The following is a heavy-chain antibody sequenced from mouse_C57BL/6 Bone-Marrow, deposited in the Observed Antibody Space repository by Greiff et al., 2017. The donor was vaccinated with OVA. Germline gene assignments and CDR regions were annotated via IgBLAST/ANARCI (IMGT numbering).Heavy chain of an antibody. CDR1: GYTFTSYT. V-gene: IGHV1-4*01. CDR2: INPSSGYT. J-gene: IGHJ2*01. D-gene: IGHD2-4*01. CDR3: ASIYYDYVSYFDY. Sequence: VQLVESGAELARPGASVKMSCKASGYTFTSYTMHWVKQRPGQGLEWIGYINPSSGYTKYNQKFKDKATLTADKSSSTAYMQLSSLTSEDSAVYYCASIYYDYVSYFDYWGQGTTLTVSS.